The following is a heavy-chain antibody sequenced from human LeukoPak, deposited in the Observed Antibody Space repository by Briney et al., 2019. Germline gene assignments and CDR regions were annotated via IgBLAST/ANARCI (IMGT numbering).Heavy chain of an antibody. D-gene: IGHD1-26*01. Sequence: SETLSLTCTVSGGSISSSSYYWGWIRQPPGKGLEWIGSIYYSGSTYYNPSLKSRVTISVDASKNQFSLKLSSVTAADTAVYYCARTSGSYRGGFYYFDYWGQGTLVTVSS. CDR3: ARTSGSYRGGFYYFDY. J-gene: IGHJ4*02. V-gene: IGHV4-39*01. CDR2: IYYSGST. CDR1: GGSISSSSYY.